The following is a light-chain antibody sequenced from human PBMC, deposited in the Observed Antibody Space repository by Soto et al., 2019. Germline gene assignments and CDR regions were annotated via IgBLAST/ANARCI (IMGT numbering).Light chain of an antibody. Sequence: EIVLTQSAAALSLSPGKRASLSCMASQNISNYLAWYQQKPGQAPRLLIYGVSNRATGIPARFSGSGSGTDFTLTISSLEPEDFAVYYCQQRNNWPLTFGRGTKVDIK. J-gene: IGKJ4*01. CDR3: QQRNNWPLT. CDR1: QNISNY. V-gene: IGKV3-11*01. CDR2: GVS.